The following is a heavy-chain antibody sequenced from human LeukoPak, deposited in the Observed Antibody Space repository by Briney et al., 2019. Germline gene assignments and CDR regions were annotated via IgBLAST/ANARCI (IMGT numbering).Heavy chain of an antibody. CDR3: AKDLNWNRYYYYYGMDV. V-gene: IGHV3-23*01. J-gene: IGHJ6*02. CDR2: ISGSGGST. D-gene: IGHD1-20*01. Sequence: GASLRLSCAASGFTFSSYAMSWVRQAPGKGLEWASAISGSGGSTYYADSVKGRFTISRDNSKNTLYLQMNSLRAEDTAVYYCAKDLNWNRYYYYYGMDVWGQGTTVTVSS. CDR1: GFTFSSYA.